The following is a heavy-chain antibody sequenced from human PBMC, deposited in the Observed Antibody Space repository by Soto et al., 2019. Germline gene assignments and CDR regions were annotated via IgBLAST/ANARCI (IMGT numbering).Heavy chain of an antibody. CDR2: ISYDGSNK. D-gene: IGHD6-13*01. CDR1: GFTFSSYG. CDR3: ANTGYSSSWYRLSYYYYYGMDV. Sequence: GGSLRLSCAASGFTFSSYGMHWVRQAPGKGLEWVAVISYDGSNKYYADSVKGRFTISRDNSKNTLYLQMNSLRAEDTAVYYCANTGYSSSWYRLSYYYYYGMDVWGQGTTVNVSS. V-gene: IGHV3-30*18. J-gene: IGHJ6*02.